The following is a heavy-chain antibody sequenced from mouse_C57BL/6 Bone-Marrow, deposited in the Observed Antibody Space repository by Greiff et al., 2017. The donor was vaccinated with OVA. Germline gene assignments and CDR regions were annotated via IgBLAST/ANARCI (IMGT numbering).Heavy chain of an antibody. Sequence: VQLQESGAELARPGASVKLSCKASGYTFTSYGISWVKQRTGQGLEWIGEIYPRSGNTYYNEKFKGKATLTADKSSSTAYMELRSLTSEDSAVYFCAREGYSNRFDYWGQGTTLTVSS. CDR1: GYTFTSYG. V-gene: IGHV1-81*01. D-gene: IGHD2-5*01. J-gene: IGHJ2*01. CDR2: IYPRSGNT. CDR3: AREGYSNRFDY.